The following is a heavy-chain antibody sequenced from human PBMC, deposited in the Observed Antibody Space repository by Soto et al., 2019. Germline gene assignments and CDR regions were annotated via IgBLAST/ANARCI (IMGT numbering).Heavy chain of an antibody. CDR3: AREVSEELGSMDV. CDR1: GFTFSSYG. J-gene: IGHJ6*03. D-gene: IGHD3-10*01. Sequence: GGSLRLSCAASGFTFSSYGMHWVRQAPGKGLEWVAVIGYDGSNKYYADSVKGRFTISRDNSKNTLYLQMNSLRAEDTAVYYCAREVSEELGSMDVWGKGTTVTVSS. V-gene: IGHV3-33*01. CDR2: IGYDGSNK.